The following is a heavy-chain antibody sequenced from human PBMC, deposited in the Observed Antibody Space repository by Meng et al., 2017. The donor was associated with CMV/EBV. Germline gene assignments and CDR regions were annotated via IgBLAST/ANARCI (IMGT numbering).Heavy chain of an antibody. CDR2: ISSSSSYI. CDR3: ARDFPLVVVPAAGFDP. CDR1: FTVSSYS. J-gene: IGHJ5*02. Sequence: FTVSSYSMNWVRQAPGKGMEWVSSISSSSSYIYYADSVKGRFTISRDNAKNSLYLQMNSLRAEDTAVYYCARDFPLVVVPAAGFDPWGQGTLVTVSS. V-gene: IGHV3-21*01. D-gene: IGHD2-2*01.